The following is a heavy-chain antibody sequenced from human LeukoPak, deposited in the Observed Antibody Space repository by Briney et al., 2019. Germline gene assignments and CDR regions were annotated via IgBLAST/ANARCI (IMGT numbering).Heavy chain of an antibody. CDR2: IYYSGST. J-gene: IGHJ5*02. V-gene: IGHV4-59*01. D-gene: IGHD3-3*01. CDR3: ARCERDFWSGYSPSWFDP. CDR1: GGSISSYY. Sequence: SETLSLTCAVYGGSISSYYWSWIRQPPGKGLEWIGYIYYSGSTNYNPSLKSRVTISVDTSKNQFSLKLSSVTAADTAVYYCARCERDFWSGYSPSWFDPWGQGTLVTVSS.